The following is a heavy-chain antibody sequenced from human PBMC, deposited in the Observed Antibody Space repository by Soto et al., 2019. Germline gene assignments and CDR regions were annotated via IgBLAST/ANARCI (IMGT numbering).Heavy chain of an antibody. V-gene: IGHV1-8*01. D-gene: IGHD3-16*02. J-gene: IGHJ3*01. CDR2: MNPNTNDT. CDR1: GYTFTSYD. Sequence: QVQLVQSGAEVKKPGASVKVSCKASGYTFTSYDINWVRQATGQGLEWMGWMNPNTNDTGYAQKFQGRVTMTCDTSISTAYMELSSLRSEDTAVYYCTVGGVIVLDAFDVWGQGTVVTVSS. CDR3: TVGGVIVLDAFDV.